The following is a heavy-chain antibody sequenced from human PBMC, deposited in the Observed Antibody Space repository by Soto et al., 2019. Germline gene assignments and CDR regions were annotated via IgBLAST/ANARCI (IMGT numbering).Heavy chain of an antibody. D-gene: IGHD4-17*01. CDR3: AKVIDYGGNYYYYYGMDV. CDR2: ISGSGGST. Sequence: PGGSLRLSCAASGFTFSSYAMSWVRQAPGKGLEWVLSISGSGGSTYYADSVKGRFTISRDNSKNTFYLQMNSLRAEDTALYYCAKVIDYGGNYYYYYGMDVWGQGTTVTVSS. V-gene: IGHV3-23*01. CDR1: GFTFSSYA. J-gene: IGHJ6*02.